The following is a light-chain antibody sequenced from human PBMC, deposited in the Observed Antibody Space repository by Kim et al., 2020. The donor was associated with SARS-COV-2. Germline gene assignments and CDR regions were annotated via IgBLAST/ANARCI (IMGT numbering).Light chain of an antibody. CDR2: KAS. J-gene: IGKJ1*01. CDR3: QQYNSLWT. V-gene: IGKV1-5*03. Sequence: DIQMTQSPSTLSASIGDRVTITCRASQSISSWLAWYQQKPGKAPKLLIYKASSLESGVPSSFSGSGSGTEFTLTISSLQPDDFATYYCQQYNSLWTFGQGTKVDIK. CDR1: QSISSW.